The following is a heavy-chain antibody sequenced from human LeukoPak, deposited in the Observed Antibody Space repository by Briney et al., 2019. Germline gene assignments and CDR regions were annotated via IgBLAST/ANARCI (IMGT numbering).Heavy chain of an antibody. D-gene: IGHD3-10*01. CDR1: GFTFRGCG. V-gene: IGHV3-30*18. Sequence: AGGSLRLSCAASGFTFRGCGMHWVRQAPGKGLEWVAVISYDGRDKYYADSVKGRFTVSRDNSRNTLFLQMNSLRAEDTAVYYCAKDQFRPMVRGVITYYYHGMDVWGKGTTVTVSS. J-gene: IGHJ6*04. CDR2: ISYDGRDK. CDR3: AKDQFRPMVRGVITYYYHGMDV.